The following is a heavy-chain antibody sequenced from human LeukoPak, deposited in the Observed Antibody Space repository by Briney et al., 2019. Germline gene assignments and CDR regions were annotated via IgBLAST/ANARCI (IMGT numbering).Heavy chain of an antibody. J-gene: IGHJ6*03. CDR3: ARGAAVSAVYYYYYMDV. V-gene: IGHV3-7*01. Sequence: QPGGSLRLSCAAPGFSFSTHWMSSVRQAPAKGLEREASIKQEGSEKNYVESLKRRFTSSRDNAKNPLYLQMNSLRVEGTAVYYCARGAAVSAVYYYYYMDVWGKGTTVTVSS. CDR2: IKQEGSEK. D-gene: IGHD4-11*01. CDR1: GFSFSTHW.